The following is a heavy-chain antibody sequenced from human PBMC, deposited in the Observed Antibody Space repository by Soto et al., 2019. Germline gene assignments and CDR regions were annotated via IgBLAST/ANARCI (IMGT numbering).Heavy chain of an antibody. CDR1: GFTFSSYS. CDR3: AREYSNDLWSGYGNYYYYMDV. V-gene: IGHV3-21*01. D-gene: IGHD3-3*01. J-gene: IGHJ6*03. Sequence: EVQLVESGGGLVKPGGSLRLSCAASGFTFSSYSMNWVRQAPGKGLEWVSSISSSRSYIYYAYSVKGRFTISRDNAKNSLYLQMNRLKAEATAVYYCAREYSNDLWSGYGNYYYYMDVWGKGTTVTVSS. CDR2: ISSSRSYI.